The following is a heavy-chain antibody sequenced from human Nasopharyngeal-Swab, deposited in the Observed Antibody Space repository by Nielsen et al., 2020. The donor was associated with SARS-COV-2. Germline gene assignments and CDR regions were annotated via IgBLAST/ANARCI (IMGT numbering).Heavy chain of an antibody. CDR3: ARDRVTAMVPLYYYYYGMDV. D-gene: IGHD5-18*01. Sequence: GGSLRLSCAASGFTFSSYSMNWVRQAPGKGLEWVSSISSSSSYIYYADSVKGRFTISRDNAKNSLYLQMNSLRAEDTAVYYCARDRVTAMVPLYYYYYGMDVWGQGTTATVSS. J-gene: IGHJ6*02. CDR1: GFTFSSYS. V-gene: IGHV3-21*01. CDR2: ISSSSSYI.